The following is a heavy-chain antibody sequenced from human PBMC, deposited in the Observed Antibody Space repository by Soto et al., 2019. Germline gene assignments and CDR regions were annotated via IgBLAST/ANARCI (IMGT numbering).Heavy chain of an antibody. CDR2: INHSGST. J-gene: IGHJ5*02. Sequence: SETLSLTCTVSGGSISSHYWSWIRQPPGKGLEWIGEINHSGSTNYNPSLKSRVAISVDTSKNQFSLKLSSVTAADTAVYYCARGGLLWFGEVNWFDPWGQGTLVTVSS. CDR3: ARGGLLWFGEVNWFDP. D-gene: IGHD3-10*01. CDR1: GGSISSHY. V-gene: IGHV4-34*01.